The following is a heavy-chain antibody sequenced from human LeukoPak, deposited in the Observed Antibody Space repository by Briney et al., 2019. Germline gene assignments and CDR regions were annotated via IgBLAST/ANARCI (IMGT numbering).Heavy chain of an antibody. CDR2: IYYSGST. V-gene: IGHV4-59*01. CDR1: GGSISSYY. D-gene: IGHD6-6*01. Sequence: SETLSLTCTVSGGSISSYYWSWLRQPPGKGLEWIGYIYYSGSTNYNPSLKSRVTISVDTSKNQFSLKLSSVTAADTAVYYCAREGVAARPGLYYFDYWGQGTLVTVSS. J-gene: IGHJ4*02. CDR3: AREGVAARPGLYYFDY.